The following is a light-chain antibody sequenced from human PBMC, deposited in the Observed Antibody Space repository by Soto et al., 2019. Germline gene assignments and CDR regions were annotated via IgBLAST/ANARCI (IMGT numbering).Light chain of an antibody. V-gene: IGKV1-5*01. CDR2: DAC. CDR1: QSISSW. CDR3: QRYNSYSPLT. Sequence: DIQMTQSPSTLSASVGDRVTITCRASQSISSWLAWYQQKPGKAPKLLIYDACSLESGVPSRFSGSGSGTEFTLTISSLQPDDFATYYCQRYNSYSPLTFGGGTKVEIK. J-gene: IGKJ4*01.